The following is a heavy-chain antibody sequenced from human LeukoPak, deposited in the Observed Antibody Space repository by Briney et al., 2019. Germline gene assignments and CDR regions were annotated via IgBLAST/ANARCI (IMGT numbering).Heavy chain of an antibody. Sequence: ASVKVSCKVSGYTLTGLSMHWVRQAPGKGLEWMGGFDPEDGETIYAQKFQGRVTMTEDTSTDTAYMELSRLRSDDTAVYYCARDGITMVRGVIGWFDPWGQGTLVTVSS. D-gene: IGHD3-10*01. CDR3: ARDGITMVRGVIGWFDP. J-gene: IGHJ5*02. CDR2: FDPEDGET. CDR1: GYTLTGLS. V-gene: IGHV1-24*01.